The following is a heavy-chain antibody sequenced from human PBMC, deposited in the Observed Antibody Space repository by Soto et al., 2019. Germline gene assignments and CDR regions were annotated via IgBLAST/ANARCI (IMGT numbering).Heavy chain of an antibody. CDR1: GYTFTSYG. CDR2: ISAYNGNT. Sequence: ASVKVSCKASGYTFTSYGISWVRQAPGQGLEWMGWISAYNGNTNYAQKLQGRVTMTTDTSTSTAYMELRSLRSDDTAVYYCAREVFASGIAVACADYWGQGTLVTAPQ. D-gene: IGHD6-19*01. CDR3: AREVFASGIAVACADY. V-gene: IGHV1-18*01. J-gene: IGHJ4*02.